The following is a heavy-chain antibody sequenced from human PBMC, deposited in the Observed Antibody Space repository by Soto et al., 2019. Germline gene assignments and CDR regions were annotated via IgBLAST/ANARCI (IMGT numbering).Heavy chain of an antibody. Sequence: SETLSLTCSVSGAALNSGNYYWSWIRQVPGKGLEWIGHIYVTGAVDYNPSLRDRITISQDTSERQFSLKLSSVTAADTAVYYCARHEYQLLYTYYYYYGMDVWGQGTTVTVSS. CDR2: IYVTGAV. J-gene: IGHJ6*02. CDR1: GAALNSGNYY. CDR3: ARHEYQLLYTYYYYYGMDV. D-gene: IGHD2-2*02. V-gene: IGHV4-31*03.